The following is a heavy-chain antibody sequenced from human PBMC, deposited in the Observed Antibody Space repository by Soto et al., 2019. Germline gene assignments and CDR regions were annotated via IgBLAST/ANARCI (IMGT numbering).Heavy chain of an antibody. CDR2: IYYSGST. J-gene: IGHJ5*02. V-gene: IGHV4-31*03. CDR1: GGSISSGGYY. CDR3: ARVCYYDSSGYYLEYNWFDP. Sequence: SETLSLTCTVSGGSISSGGYYWNCIRQHPGKGLEWIGYIYYSGSTYYNPSLKSRVTISVDTSKNQFSLKLSSVTAADTAVYYCARVCYYDSSGYYLEYNWFDPWGQGTLVTVSS. D-gene: IGHD3-22*01.